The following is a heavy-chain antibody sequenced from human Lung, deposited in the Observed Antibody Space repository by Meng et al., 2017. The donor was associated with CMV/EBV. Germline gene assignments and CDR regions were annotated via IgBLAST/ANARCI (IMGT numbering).Heavy chain of an antibody. V-gene: IGHV6-1*01. Sequence: LXCAISGDSVSNNSAAWNWIRQPPSRGLEWLGRTYYRSKWSNDYAVSLKSRITINPDTSKNQFSLQLNSMTPDDTAVYYCARSPWAWYFDLWGRGXLVTVSS. CDR3: ARSPWAWYFDL. CDR2: TYYRSKWSN. CDR1: GDSVSNNSAA. J-gene: IGHJ2*01.